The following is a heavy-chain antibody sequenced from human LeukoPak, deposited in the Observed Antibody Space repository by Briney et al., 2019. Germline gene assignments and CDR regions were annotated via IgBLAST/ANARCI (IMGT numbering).Heavy chain of an antibody. D-gene: IGHD2-2*01. V-gene: IGHV1-18*01. Sequence: ASVKVSCKASGYTFTSYGISWVRQAPGQGLEWMGWISAYNGNTNYAQKLQGRVTMTTDTSTSTAYMELRSLRSDDTAVYYCARDLAEKDIVVVPAARGGYWFDPWGQGTLVTVSS. CDR1: GYTFTSYG. J-gene: IGHJ5*02. CDR2: ISAYNGNT. CDR3: ARDLAEKDIVVVPAARGGYWFDP.